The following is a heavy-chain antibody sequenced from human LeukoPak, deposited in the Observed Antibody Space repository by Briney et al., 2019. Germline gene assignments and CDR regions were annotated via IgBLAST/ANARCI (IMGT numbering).Heavy chain of an antibody. CDR2: INPNSGGT. Sequence: ASVNVSRKASGYTFTGYYMHWVRQAPGQGLEWMGWINPNSGGTNYAQKFQGRVTMTRDTSISTAYMELSRLRSDDTAVYYCARDDGVVPAAMGSQWFDPRGQGTQVTVSS. V-gene: IGHV1-2*02. J-gene: IGHJ5*02. D-gene: IGHD2-2*01. CDR3: ARDDGVVPAAMGSQWFDP. CDR1: GYTFTGYY.